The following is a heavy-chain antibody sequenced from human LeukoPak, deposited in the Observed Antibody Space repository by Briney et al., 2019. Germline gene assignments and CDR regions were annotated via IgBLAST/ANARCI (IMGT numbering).Heavy chain of an antibody. Sequence: PSETLSLTCTVSGGSITSYYWSWIRHPAGKGLEWIGRIYPSGSTSYNPSLKSRVSMSVDTSKNQFSLKLTSVTAADTAVYYCARTSPRAATFDYWGQGTLVTVSS. J-gene: IGHJ4*02. CDR3: ARTSPRAATFDY. V-gene: IGHV4-4*07. CDR1: GGSITSYY. CDR2: IYPSGST. D-gene: IGHD2-15*01.